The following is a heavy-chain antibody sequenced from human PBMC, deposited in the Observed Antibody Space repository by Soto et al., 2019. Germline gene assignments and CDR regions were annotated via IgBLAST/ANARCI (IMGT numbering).Heavy chain of an antibody. V-gene: IGHV4-30-4*01. Sequence: SETLSLTCTVSGGSISSGDFFWSWIRQPPGKGLEWIGYIYYSGSTYYNPSLTSRVTISVDTSKNQFSLKLSSVTAADTAVYYCARYDYDNNIYSIDYWGQGALVTVSS. D-gene: IGHD3-22*01. J-gene: IGHJ4*02. CDR2: IYYSGST. CDR3: ARYDYDNNIYSIDY. CDR1: GGSISSGDFF.